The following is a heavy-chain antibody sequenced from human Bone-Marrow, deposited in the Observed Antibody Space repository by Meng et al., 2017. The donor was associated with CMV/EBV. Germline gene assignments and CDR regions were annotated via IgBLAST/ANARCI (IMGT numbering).Heavy chain of an antibody. Sequence: SETLSLTCAVYGGSFSGYYWSWIRQPPGKGLEWIGEINHSGSTNYNPSLKSRVTISVDTSKNQFSLKLTSVTAADTAVFYCARRRIQLWLTSWWFDPWGQGTLVTGSS. CDR3: ARRRIQLWLTSWWFDP. CDR1: GGSFSGYY. V-gene: IGHV4-34*01. J-gene: IGHJ5*02. CDR2: INHSGST. D-gene: IGHD5-18*01.